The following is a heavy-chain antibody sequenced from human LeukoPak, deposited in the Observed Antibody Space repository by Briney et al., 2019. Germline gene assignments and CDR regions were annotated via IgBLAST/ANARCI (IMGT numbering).Heavy chain of an antibody. CDR1: GFTFSSYA. D-gene: IGHD5-12*01. V-gene: IGHV3-23*01. CDR2: ISGSSGST. CDR3: AKDGGYSGYQGWFDP. Sequence: PGGSLRLSCAASGFTFSSYAMSWGRQAPGKGLEWVSSISGSSGSTYYADSVKGRFTISRGNSKNTLYLQMNSLRAEDTAVYYCAKDGGYSGYQGWFDPWGQGTLVTVSS. J-gene: IGHJ5*02.